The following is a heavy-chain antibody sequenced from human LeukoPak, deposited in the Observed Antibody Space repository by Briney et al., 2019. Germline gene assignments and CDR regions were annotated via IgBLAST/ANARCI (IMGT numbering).Heavy chain of an antibody. CDR2: ISAYNGNK. J-gene: IGHJ3*02. V-gene: IGHV1-18*01. Sequence: ASVKVSCKASGYTFTNYGISWVRPAPGQGLGWMGWISAYNGNKVYAQELQGRVTMTTDTSTSTAYMELRSLRSDDTAVYYCARDRWSSSSSEGALDIWGQGTMVTVSS. CDR1: GYTFTNYG. CDR3: ARDRWSSSSSEGALDI. D-gene: IGHD6-6*01.